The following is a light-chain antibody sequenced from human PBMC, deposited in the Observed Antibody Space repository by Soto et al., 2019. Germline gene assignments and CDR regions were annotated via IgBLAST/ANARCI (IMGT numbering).Light chain of an antibody. CDR1: QSFSSY. V-gene: IGKV1-39*01. Sequence: DIQMTQSPSSLSASVEDRVTITCRASQSFSSYLNWYQQKPGKAPKLLIYAASSLQSWVPSSFSGSGSGTDFTLTISSLQPEDFATYVCQQLNSNPITVGQGTRLEI. J-gene: IGKJ5*01. CDR3: QQLNSNPIT. CDR2: AAS.